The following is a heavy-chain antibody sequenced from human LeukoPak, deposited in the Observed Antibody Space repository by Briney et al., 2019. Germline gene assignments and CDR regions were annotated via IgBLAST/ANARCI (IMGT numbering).Heavy chain of an antibody. CDR3: ARHVLSVVPPVLSWFDP. CDR1: GGSFSGYY. V-gene: IGHV4-34*01. Sequence: SETLSLTCAVYGGSFSGYYWSWIRQPPGKGLEWIGEINHSGSTNYNPSLKSRVTISVDTSKNQFSLKLSSVTAADTAVYYCARHVLSVVPPVLSWFDPWCKGTLGTVSS. D-gene: IGHD4-23*01. J-gene: IGHJ5*02. CDR2: INHSGST.